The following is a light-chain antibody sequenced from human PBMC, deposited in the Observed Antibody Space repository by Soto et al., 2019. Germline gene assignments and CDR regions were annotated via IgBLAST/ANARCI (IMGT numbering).Light chain of an antibody. CDR2: EVS. CDR1: SSDVGGYNY. V-gene: IGLV2-14*01. J-gene: IGLJ1*01. Sequence: LTQPASVSGSPGQSITISCTGTSSDVGGYNYVSWYQQQSGKAPKLIIHEVSNRPSGVSNRFSGSKSGNTASLTISGLQAEDEADYYCDSYTSSRAYVFGIGTKVTVL. CDR3: DSYTSSRAYV.